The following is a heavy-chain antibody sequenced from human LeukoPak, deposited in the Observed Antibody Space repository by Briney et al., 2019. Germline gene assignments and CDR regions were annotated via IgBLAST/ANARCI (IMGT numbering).Heavy chain of an antibody. CDR2: ISGSGAST. Sequence: GGSLRLSCAVSGFTFSSYAMSWVRQAPRKGQEWVSAISGSGASTYYADSVKGRLTISRDNSKNTLSLQMNSLRADDTAVYYCAKGPTVSKRGYFDYWGQGTLVTVSS. CDR3: AKGPTVSKRGYFDY. D-gene: IGHD4-17*01. J-gene: IGHJ4*02. CDR1: GFTFSSYA. V-gene: IGHV3-23*01.